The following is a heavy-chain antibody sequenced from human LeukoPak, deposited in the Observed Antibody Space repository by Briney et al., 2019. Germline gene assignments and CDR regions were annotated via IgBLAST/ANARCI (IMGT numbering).Heavy chain of an antibody. CDR1: GGSISSGGYS. CDR3: ARGVVVVTDYYYGMDV. D-gene: IGHD3-22*01. Sequence: PSETLSLTCAVSGGSISSGGYSWSWIRQPPGKGLEWIGYIYHSGSTYYNPSLKSRVTISVDRSKNQFSLKLSSVTAADTAVYYCARGVVVVTDYYYGMDVWGQGTTVTVSS. V-gene: IGHV4-30-2*01. J-gene: IGHJ6*02. CDR2: IYHSGST.